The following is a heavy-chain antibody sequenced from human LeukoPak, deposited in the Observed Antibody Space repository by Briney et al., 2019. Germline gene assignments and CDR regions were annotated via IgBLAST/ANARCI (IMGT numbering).Heavy chain of an antibody. V-gene: IGHV4-39*01. CDR2: IYYSGRT. Sequence: PSETLSLTCTVSGGAISSSSYYWGWIRQPPGTGLESIGSIYYSGRTYYNPPLKSRAPISVDTSKNQFSLKLSSVTAADTAVYYCARRPTSSGYDPPFDYWGQGTLVTVSS. CDR3: ARRPTSSGYDPPFDY. J-gene: IGHJ4*02. D-gene: IGHD5-12*01. CDR1: GGAISSSSYY.